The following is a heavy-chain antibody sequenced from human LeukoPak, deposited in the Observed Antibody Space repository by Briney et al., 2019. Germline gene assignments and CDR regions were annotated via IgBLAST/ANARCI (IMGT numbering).Heavy chain of an antibody. CDR3: ARDYSGGASDY. D-gene: IGHD1-26*01. CDR1: GFTFSSYW. CDR2: INPDGSTT. V-gene: IGHV3-74*01. Sequence: GGSLRLSCAASGFTFSSYWMHWVRQAPGKGLVWVSRINPDGSTTNYADSVRGRFTISRDNAKNTLYLQMNSLRAEDTAVYYCARDYSGGASDYWGQGTLVTVSS. J-gene: IGHJ4*02.